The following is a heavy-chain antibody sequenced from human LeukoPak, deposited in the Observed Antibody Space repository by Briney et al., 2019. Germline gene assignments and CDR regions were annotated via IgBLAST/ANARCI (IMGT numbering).Heavy chain of an antibody. CDR3: ARDRPIVVVPAAIHDAFDI. Sequence: GGSLRLSCEASGFTFSNYWMNWVRQVPGKGLEWLANIKEDGGDRYYVDSVKGRFTISRDNAQNSLYLQMNSLRAEDTAVYYCARDRPIVVVPAAIHDAFDIWGQGTMVTVSS. J-gene: IGHJ3*02. CDR2: IKEDGGDR. CDR1: GFTFSNYW. D-gene: IGHD2-2*01. V-gene: IGHV3-7*01.